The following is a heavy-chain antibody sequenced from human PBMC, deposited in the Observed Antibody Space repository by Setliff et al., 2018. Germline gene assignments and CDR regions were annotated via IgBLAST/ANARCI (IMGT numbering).Heavy chain of an antibody. V-gene: IGHV3-23*01. CDR2: ISGSGGST. J-gene: IGHJ4*02. D-gene: IGHD3-22*01. CDR1: GFTFSSYA. CDR3: AKGQITMIVVAIFDY. Sequence: PGGSLRLSCAASGFTFSSYAMSRVRQAPGKGLEWVSAISGSGGSTYYADSVKGRFTISRDNSKNTLYLQMNSLRAEDTAVYYCAKGQITMIVVAIFDYWGQGTLVTVSS.